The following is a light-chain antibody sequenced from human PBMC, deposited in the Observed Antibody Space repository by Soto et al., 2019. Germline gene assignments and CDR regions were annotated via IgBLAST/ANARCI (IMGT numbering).Light chain of an antibody. V-gene: IGKV3-15*01. CDR1: QSIGPN. CDR2: RAS. J-gene: IGKJ2*01. Sequence: TQSPDTLSASLGEIVTLSCKASQSIGPNLAWYQQRPGQAPRLLIHRASMRATGVPARFIGRGFGTEFTLTFTNLQSEDFAVYFCQQYENWPPYNFGQGTKLDI. CDR3: QQYENWPPYN.